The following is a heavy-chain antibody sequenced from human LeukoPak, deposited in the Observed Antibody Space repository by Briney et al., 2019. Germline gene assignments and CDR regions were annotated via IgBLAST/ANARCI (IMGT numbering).Heavy chain of an antibody. CDR2: FYYTGST. Sequence: SETLSLTCTVSGGSVSGGSYYWSWIRQPPGKGLEWIGYFYYTGSTNYNPSLKSRVTISVDTSKNQFSLRLSSVTAADTAMYYCARGHWGLDYWGQGTLVTVSS. CDR1: GGSVSGGSYY. J-gene: IGHJ4*02. CDR3: ARGHWGLDY. V-gene: IGHV4-61*01. D-gene: IGHD7-27*01.